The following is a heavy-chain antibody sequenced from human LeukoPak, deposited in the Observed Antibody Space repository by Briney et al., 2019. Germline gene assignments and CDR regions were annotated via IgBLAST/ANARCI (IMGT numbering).Heavy chain of an antibody. D-gene: IGHD6-13*01. CDR2: IRYDGSNK. CDR1: GFTFSSYV. J-gene: IGHJ5*02. V-gene: IGHV3-30*02. CDR3: AKGRNIAAAGIGWFDP. Sequence: PGGSLRLSCAASGFTFSSYVMHWVRQAPGKGLEWVAFIRYDGSNKYYADSVKGRFTISRDNSKNTLYLQMNSLRAEDTAVYYCAKGRNIAAAGIGWFDPWGQGTLVTVSS.